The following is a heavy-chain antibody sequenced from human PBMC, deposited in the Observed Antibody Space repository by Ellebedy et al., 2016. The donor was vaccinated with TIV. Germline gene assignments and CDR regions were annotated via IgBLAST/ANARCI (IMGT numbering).Heavy chain of an antibody. D-gene: IGHD2-2*01. CDR3: ARVPQRGYIVVVPAAIDWFDP. Sequence: ASVKVSCXASGYTFTSYDINWVRQATGQGLEWMGWMNPNSGNTGYAQKFQGRVTMTRNTSISTAYMELSSLRSEDTAVYYCARVPQRGYIVVVPAAIDWFDPWGQGTLVTVSS. CDR2: MNPNSGNT. V-gene: IGHV1-8*01. CDR1: GYTFTSYD. J-gene: IGHJ5*02.